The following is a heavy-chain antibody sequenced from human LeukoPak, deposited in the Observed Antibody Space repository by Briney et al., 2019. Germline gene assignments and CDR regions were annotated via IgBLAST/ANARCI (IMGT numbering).Heavy chain of an antibody. J-gene: IGHJ4*02. V-gene: IGHV3-23*01. Sequence: SCKASGGTFSSYAMSWVRQAPGKGLEWVSAISGSGGSTYYADSVKGRFTISRDNSKNTLYLQMNSLRAEDTAVYYCAKDPDLWFGELYFDYWGQGTLVTVSS. CDR1: GGTFSSYA. CDR2: ISGSGGST. D-gene: IGHD3-10*01. CDR3: AKDPDLWFGELYFDY.